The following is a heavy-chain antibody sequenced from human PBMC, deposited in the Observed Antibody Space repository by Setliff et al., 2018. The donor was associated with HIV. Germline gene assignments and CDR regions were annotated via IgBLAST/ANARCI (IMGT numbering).Heavy chain of an antibody. CDR3: AKGAGFYGDYTFDY. Sequence: SETLSLTCTVSGASITIHYWSWIRQSPGRELEWIGYIYSTGSTNYNPSLQSRVSISMDASKNKFSLKVTSVTSADTAVYYCAKGAGFYGDYTFDYWGQGNLVTVSS. CDR2: IYSTGST. D-gene: IGHD4-17*01. V-gene: IGHV4-59*11. J-gene: IGHJ4*02. CDR1: GASITIHY.